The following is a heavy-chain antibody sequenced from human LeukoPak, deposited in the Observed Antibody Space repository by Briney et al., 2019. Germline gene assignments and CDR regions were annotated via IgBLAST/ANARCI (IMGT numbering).Heavy chain of an antibody. V-gene: IGHV3-33*06. Sequence: GGSLRLSCAASGSTFSHYAFHWVRQAPGKGLEWVAVIWSDATNQFYADSAKGRFTISRDYSQKTVYLEMDSLTIEDTAIYYCAKDAQRGFDYSNSLEYWGPGTLVSVSS. CDR2: IWSDATNQ. CDR3: AKDAQRGFDYSNSLEY. J-gene: IGHJ4*02. CDR1: GSTFSHYA. D-gene: IGHD4-11*01.